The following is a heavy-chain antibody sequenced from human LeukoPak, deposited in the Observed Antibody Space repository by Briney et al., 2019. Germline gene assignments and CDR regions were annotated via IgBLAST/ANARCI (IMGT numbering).Heavy chain of an antibody. V-gene: IGHV6-1*01. CDR2: TYYRSKWYN. CDR3: ARGSYYDSPLYYFDY. Sequence: SQTLSLTCALSGDSFSGNSAAWDWIRQSPSRGLEWLGRTYYRSKWYNDYAVSVKSRITINPDTSKNQFSLQLNSVTPEDTAVYYCARGSYYDSPLYYFDYWGQGTLVTVSS. CDR1: GDSFSGNSAA. J-gene: IGHJ4*02. D-gene: IGHD5-12*01.